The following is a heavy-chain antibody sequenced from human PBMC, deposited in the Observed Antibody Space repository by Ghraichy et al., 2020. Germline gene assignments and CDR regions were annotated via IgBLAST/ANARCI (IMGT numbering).Heavy chain of an antibody. D-gene: IGHD6-19*01. Sequence: GESLNISCAASGFPFSSYSINWVRQAPGKGLAWVSSIGTDTRYIYYADSVKGRFTISRDNAKNSLYLQMDSLRAEDTAVYYCARLAGSSGSYYFDSWGQGTLVTVSS. CDR1: GFPFSSYS. J-gene: IGHJ4*02. CDR3: ARLAGSSGSYYFDS. CDR2: IGTDTRYI. V-gene: IGHV3-21*01.